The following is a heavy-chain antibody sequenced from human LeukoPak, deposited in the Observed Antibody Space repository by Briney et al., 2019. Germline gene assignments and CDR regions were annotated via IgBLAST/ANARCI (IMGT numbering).Heavy chain of an antibody. CDR2: ISYDANIGSNK. Sequence: GGSLRLSCATSGFTFSRYAMHWVRQAPGKGLEWVALISYDANIGSNKYYADSVKGRFTISRDNSKNTLYLQMNSLRAEDTAVYYCASSYGSGTYYFDYWGQGTLVTVSS. J-gene: IGHJ4*02. CDR1: GFTFSRYA. CDR3: ASSYGSGTYYFDY. D-gene: IGHD3-10*01. V-gene: IGHV3-30-3*01.